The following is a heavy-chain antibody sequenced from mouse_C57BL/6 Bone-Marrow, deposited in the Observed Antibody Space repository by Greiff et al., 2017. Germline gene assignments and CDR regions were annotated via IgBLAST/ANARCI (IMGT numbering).Heavy chain of an antibody. J-gene: IGHJ1*03. V-gene: IGHV1-7*01. Sequence: QVQLQQSGAELAKPGASVKLSCKASGYTFTSYWMHWVKQRPGRGLEWIGYINPSSGYTKYNQKFKDKDTLTADKSSSTASMQLGSRTYEDSAVYYCARRATAFDVWGTGTTVTVSS. CDR2: INPSSGYT. CDR3: ARRATAFDV. CDR1: GYTFTSYW. D-gene: IGHD1-2*01.